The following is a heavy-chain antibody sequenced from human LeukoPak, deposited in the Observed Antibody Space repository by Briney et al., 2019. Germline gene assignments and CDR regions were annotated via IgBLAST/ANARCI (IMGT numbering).Heavy chain of an antibody. J-gene: IGHJ4*02. D-gene: IGHD1-1*01. CDR1: GYSFTSYW. CDR2: IYPGDSDT. CDR3: ARGGYSASTSGTHDY. Sequence: GESLKISCKGSGYSFTSYWIGWVRRMPGKGLEWMGIIYPGDSDTRYSPSFQGQVTISADKSISTAYLQWSSLKASDTAMYYCARGGYSASTSGTHDYWGQGTLVTVSS. V-gene: IGHV5-51*01.